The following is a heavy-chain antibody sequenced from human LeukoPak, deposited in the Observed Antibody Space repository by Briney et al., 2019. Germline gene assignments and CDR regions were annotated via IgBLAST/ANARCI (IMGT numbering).Heavy chain of an antibody. CDR2: ISYDGSNK. D-gene: IGHD3-22*01. CDR3: ARVYTYYYELDY. CDR1: GFTFSSYS. Sequence: PGGSLRLSCAASGFTFSSYSMNWVRQAPGKGLEWVAVISYDGSNKYYADSVKGRFTISRDNSKNTLYLQMNSLRAEDTAVYYCARVYTYYYELDYWGQGTLVTVSS. V-gene: IGHV3-30*03. J-gene: IGHJ4*02.